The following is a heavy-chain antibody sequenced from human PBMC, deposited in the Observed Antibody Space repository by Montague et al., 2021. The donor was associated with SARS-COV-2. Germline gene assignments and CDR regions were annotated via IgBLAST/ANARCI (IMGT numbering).Heavy chain of an antibody. CDR3: AHRLARHYDTNAHLWSPFDY. J-gene: IGHJ4*02. CDR2: IYWDDDK. V-gene: IGHV2-5*02. CDR1: GFSLSTSGVG. D-gene: IGHD3-22*01. Sequence: PALVKPTQTLTLTCTFSGFSLSTSGVGVGWIRQPPGKALEWLALIYWDDDKRYNPSLKTRLTITKDTSKNQVVLTMTNMDPVDTGTYYCAHRLARHYDTNAHLWSPFDYWGQGTLVTVSS.